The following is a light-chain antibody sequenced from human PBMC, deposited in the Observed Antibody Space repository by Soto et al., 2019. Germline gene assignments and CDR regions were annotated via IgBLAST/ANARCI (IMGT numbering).Light chain of an antibody. Sequence: DIPITESPVTVSASVGDKVTITCRASQTISSWLAWYQQIPGKAPKLLIYDASNLESGVPSRFSGSGSGTEFTLTISSLQPEDFAVYYCQQYENYWTFGQGTKVDI. CDR2: DAS. V-gene: IGKV1-5*01. J-gene: IGKJ1*01. CDR3: QQYENYWT. CDR1: QTISSW.